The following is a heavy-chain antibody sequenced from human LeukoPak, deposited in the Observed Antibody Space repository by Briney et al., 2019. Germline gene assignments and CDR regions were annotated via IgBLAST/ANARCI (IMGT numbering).Heavy chain of an antibody. D-gene: IGHD1-26*01. CDR1: GFNFNTYG. CDR2: ISYDGRNQ. CDR3: AKDYTAGATWPDGMDV. J-gene: IGHJ6*02. V-gene: IGHV3-30*18. Sequence: GGSLRLSCAATGFNFNTYGMHWVRQAPGKGLEWVAAISYDGRNQYYAESVQGRFTISRDNSKNTVHLQMNSQRPEDTAVYYCAKDYTAGATWPDGMDVWGQGTTVTVSS.